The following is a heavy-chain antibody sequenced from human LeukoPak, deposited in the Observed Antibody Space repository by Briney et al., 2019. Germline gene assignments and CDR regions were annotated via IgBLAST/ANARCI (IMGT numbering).Heavy chain of an antibody. CDR3: AKDKSVSADYYFDY. CDR1: GFTFSGYA. D-gene: IGHD5/OR15-5a*01. Sequence: GGSLRLSCAASGFTFSGYAMHWVRQAPGKGLEWLTVISTDGNDKHYADSVKGRFTVSRDNSKNTLFLQMNNLRTEDTAVYYCAKDKSVSADYYFDYWGQGTLVTVSS. CDR2: ISTDGNDK. V-gene: IGHV3-30*04. J-gene: IGHJ4*02.